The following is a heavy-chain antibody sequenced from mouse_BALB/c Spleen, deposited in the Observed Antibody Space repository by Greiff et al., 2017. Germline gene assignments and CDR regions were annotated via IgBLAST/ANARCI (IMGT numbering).Heavy chain of an antibody. CDR1: GYTFSSYW. Sequence: VQLQQSGAELMKPGASVKISCKATGYTFSSYWIEWVKQRPGHGLEWIGEILPGSGSTNYNEKFKGKATFTADTSSNTAYMQLSSLTSEDSAVYYCASERYDHYYAMDYWGQGTSVTVSS. CDR2: ILPGSGST. J-gene: IGHJ4*01. V-gene: IGHV1-9*01. CDR3: ASERYDHYYAMDY. D-gene: IGHD2-14*01.